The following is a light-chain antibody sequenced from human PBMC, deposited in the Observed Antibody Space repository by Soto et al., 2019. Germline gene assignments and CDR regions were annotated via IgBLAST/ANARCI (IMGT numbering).Light chain of an antibody. V-gene: IGKV1-8*01. J-gene: IGKJ5*01. Sequence: AIRMTQSPSSLSASTVDRFTITFRASQGISSYLAWYQQKPGKAPKLLIYAASTLQSGVPSRFSGSGSGTDFTLTISSLQSEDFAVYYCQQYNNWITFGQGTRLEIK. CDR2: AAS. CDR1: QGISSY. CDR3: QQYNNWIT.